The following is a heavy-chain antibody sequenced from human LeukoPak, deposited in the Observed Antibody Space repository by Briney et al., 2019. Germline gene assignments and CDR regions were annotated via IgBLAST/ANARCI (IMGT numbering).Heavy chain of an antibody. CDR1: GYTFTSYD. V-gene: IGHV1-18*01. D-gene: IGHD3-9*01. J-gene: IGHJ3*02. CDR2: ISAYNGNT. Sequence: GASVKVSCKASGYTFTSYDINWVRQAPGQGLEWMGWISAYNGNTNYAQKLQGRVTMTTDTSTSTAYMELRSLRSDDTAVYYCARGPGLLTIPRDDIWGQGTVVTVSS. CDR3: ARGPGLLTIPRDDI.